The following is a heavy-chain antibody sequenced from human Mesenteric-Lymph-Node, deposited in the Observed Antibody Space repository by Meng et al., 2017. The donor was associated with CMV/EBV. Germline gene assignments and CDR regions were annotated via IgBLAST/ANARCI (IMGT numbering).Heavy chain of an antibody. D-gene: IGHD3-3*01. CDR1: GFTFSSYA. V-gene: IGHV3-23*01. Sequence: GESLKISCAASGFTFSSYAMSWVRQAPGKGLEWVSAISGSGGSTYYADSVKGRFTISRDNSKNTLYLQMNSLRAEDTAVYYCAKHVRVVIIPPSWFDPWGQGTLVTVSS. CDR3: AKHVRVVIIPPSWFDP. J-gene: IGHJ5*02. CDR2: ISGSGGST.